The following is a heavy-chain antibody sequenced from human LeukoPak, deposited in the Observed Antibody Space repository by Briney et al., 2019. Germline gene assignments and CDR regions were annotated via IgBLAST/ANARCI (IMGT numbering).Heavy chain of an antibody. D-gene: IGHD3-10*01. Sequence: ASVKVSCKASGYTFTGYYMHWVRQAPGQGLEWMGWINPNSGGTNYAQKFQGRATMTRDTSISTAYMELSRLRSDDTAVYYCATGGVLLWFGVYGMDVWGQGTTVTVSS. CDR1: GYTFTGYY. CDR3: ATGGVLLWFGVYGMDV. J-gene: IGHJ6*02. V-gene: IGHV1-2*02. CDR2: INPNSGGT.